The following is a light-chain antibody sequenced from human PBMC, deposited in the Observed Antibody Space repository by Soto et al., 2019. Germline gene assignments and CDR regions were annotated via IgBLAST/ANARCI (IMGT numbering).Light chain of an antibody. CDR2: EVS. CDR3: SSNAGSNNLV. J-gene: IGLJ2*01. CDR1: SSDVGGYNY. Sequence: QYVLTQPPSASGSPGQSVTISCTGTSSDVGGYNYVSWYQQHPGKAPKVMIYEVSKRPSGVPDRFSGSKSGNTASLTVSGLQAEDEAYYYCSSNAGSNNLVFGGGTKVTVL. V-gene: IGLV2-8*01.